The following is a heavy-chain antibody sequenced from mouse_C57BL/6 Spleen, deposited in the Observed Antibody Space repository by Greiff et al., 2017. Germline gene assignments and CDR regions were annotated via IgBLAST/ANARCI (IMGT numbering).Heavy chain of an antibody. CDR2: IYPGGGYT. CDR1: GYTFTNYW. Sequence: VQLQQSGAELVRPGTSVKMSCKASGYTFTNYWIGWAKQRPGHGLEWIGDIYPGGGYTNYNEKFKGKATLTADKSSSTAYMQLSSLTSEDSAIYYCARWGRGSFYGMGYWGQGTSGTVSS. J-gene: IGHJ4*01. CDR3: ARWGRGSFYGMGY. V-gene: IGHV1-63*01.